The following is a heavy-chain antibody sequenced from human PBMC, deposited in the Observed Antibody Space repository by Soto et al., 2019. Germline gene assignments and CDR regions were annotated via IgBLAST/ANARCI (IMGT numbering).Heavy chain of an antibody. D-gene: IGHD6-19*01. CDR2: ISSSSSYI. V-gene: IGHV3-21*01. Sequence: GGSLRLSCAASGFTFSSYSMNWVRQAPGKGLEWASSISSSSSYIYYADSVKGRFTISRDNAKNSLYLQMNSLRAEDTAVYYCARDIAVADGPFDYWGQGTLVTVSS. J-gene: IGHJ4*02. CDR3: ARDIAVADGPFDY. CDR1: GFTFSSYS.